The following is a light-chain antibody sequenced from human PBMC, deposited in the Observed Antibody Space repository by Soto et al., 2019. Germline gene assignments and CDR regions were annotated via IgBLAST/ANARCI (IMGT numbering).Light chain of an antibody. CDR2: KAS. J-gene: IGKJ1*01. CDR3: QQYNDYWT. Sequence: DIQMTQSPSTLSGSVGDRVTITCRASQTISSWLAWYQQKPGKAPKLLIYKASSLESGVPSRFSGSGSGTEFTLTISSLQPDDFATYYCQQYNDYWTFGQGTKVEIK. CDR1: QTISSW. V-gene: IGKV1-5*03.